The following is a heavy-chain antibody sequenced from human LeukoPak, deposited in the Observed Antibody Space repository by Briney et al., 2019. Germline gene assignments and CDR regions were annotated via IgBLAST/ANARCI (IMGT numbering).Heavy chain of an antibody. CDR3: ARGGFNDY. D-gene: IGHD2-15*01. Sequence: PGGSLRLSCAASGFTFSSYSMNWVRQAPGKGLEWVSFISTSSSYIYYADSVKGRFTISRDNAKNSLYLQMSLLRAEDTAVYYCARGGFNDYWGQGTLVTVSS. CDR1: GFTFSSYS. V-gene: IGHV3-21*04. CDR2: ISTSSSYI. J-gene: IGHJ4*02.